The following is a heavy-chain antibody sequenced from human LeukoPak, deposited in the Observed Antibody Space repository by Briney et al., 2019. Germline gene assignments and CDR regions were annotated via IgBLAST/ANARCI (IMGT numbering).Heavy chain of an antibody. J-gene: IGHJ4*02. CDR1: GYIFTGYY. V-gene: IGHV1-2*06. CDR3: ERDREPLGY. Sequence: ASVKVSCKASGYIFTGYYMHWVRQAPGQGLEWMGRINPNNGGTNYAQKFQGRVTMTRDTSISTAYMELSSLRSDDTAVYFCERDREPLGYWGQGTLVTVSS. D-gene: IGHD1-14*01. CDR2: INPNNGGT.